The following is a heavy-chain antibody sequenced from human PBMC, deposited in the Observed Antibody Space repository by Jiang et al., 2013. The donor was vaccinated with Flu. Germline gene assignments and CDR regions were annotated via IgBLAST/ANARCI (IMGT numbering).Heavy chain of an antibody. J-gene: IGHJ6*02. Sequence: WIGYMYYSGNTNYNPSLKSRVTISVDTSKNQFSLKLNSVTAADTAVYYCARDPGWGYCSSTSCQYYHGLDVWGPGTTVTVSS. CDR2: MYYSGNT. CDR3: ARDPGWGYCSSTSCQYYHGLDV. D-gene: IGHD2-2*01. V-gene: IGHV4-59*01.